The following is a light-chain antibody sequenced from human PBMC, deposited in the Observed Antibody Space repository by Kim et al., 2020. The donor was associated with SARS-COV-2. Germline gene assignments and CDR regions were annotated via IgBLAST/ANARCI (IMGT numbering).Light chain of an antibody. CDR1: KLGDKY. V-gene: IGLV3-1*01. J-gene: IGLJ1*01. CDR3: QAWDSSTYV. Sequence: LSPAQTAIITCSGDKLGDKYACWYQQKPCQSPVLVIYQDSKRPSGIPERFSGSNSGNTATLTISGTQAMDEADYYCQAWDSSTYVFGTGTKVTVL. CDR2: QDS.